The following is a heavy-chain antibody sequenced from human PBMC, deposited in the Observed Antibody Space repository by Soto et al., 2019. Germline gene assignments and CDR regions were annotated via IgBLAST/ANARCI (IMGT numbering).Heavy chain of an antibody. D-gene: IGHD2-8*01. CDR3: ARLIGNSWLDS. J-gene: IGHJ5*01. V-gene: IGHV6-1*01. CDR1: GDSVSTDSTP. Sequence: SQTLSLTCAISGDSVSTDSTPRDWIRQSPSRGLEWLGRTYYRSKWYNDYAVSVKGRITINPDTSNNQLSLQLNSVTPDDTAVYYCARLIGNSWLDSWGQGTLVTVSS. CDR2: TYYRSKWYN.